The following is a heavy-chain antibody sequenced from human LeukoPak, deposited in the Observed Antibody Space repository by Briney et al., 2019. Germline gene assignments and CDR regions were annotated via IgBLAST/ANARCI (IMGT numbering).Heavy chain of an antibody. CDR1: GYTFTSYD. D-gene: IGHD3-9*01. Sequence: ASVKVSCKASGYTFTSYDINWVRQATGQGLEWMGWMNPNSGNTGYAQKFQGRVTITRNTSISTAYMELSSLRSEDTAVYYCARNRPRSWHILTGYYSNYYYMDVWGKGTTVTVSS. V-gene: IGHV1-8*03. CDR2: MNPNSGNT. J-gene: IGHJ6*03. CDR3: ARNRPRSWHILTGYYSNYYYMDV.